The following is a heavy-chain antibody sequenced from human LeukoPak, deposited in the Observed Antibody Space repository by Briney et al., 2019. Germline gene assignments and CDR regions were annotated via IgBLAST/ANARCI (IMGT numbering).Heavy chain of an antibody. CDR3: ARILRYDSSGYYWTANDAFDI. D-gene: IGHD3-22*01. J-gene: IGHJ3*02. V-gene: IGHV2-5*02. CDR1: GFSLSTSGVG. CDR2: IYWDDDK. Sequence: SGPTLVNPTQTLTLTCTFSGFSLSTSGVGVGWIRQPPGKALEWLALIYWDDDKRYSPSLKSRLTITKDTSKNQVVLTMTNMDPVDTATYYCARILRYDSSGYYWTANDAFDIWGQGTMVTVSS.